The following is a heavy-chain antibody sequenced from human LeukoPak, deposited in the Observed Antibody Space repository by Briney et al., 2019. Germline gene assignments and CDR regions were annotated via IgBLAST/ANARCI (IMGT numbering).Heavy chain of an antibody. CDR1: GFTFSSYG. Sequence: PGGSLRLSCAASGFTFSSYGMSWVRQAPGKGLEWVSAISGSGGSTYYADSVKGRFTISRDNSKNTLYLQMNSLRAEDTAVYYCAKEGGQGYYYYMDVWGKGTTVTISS. CDR3: AKEGGQGYYYYMDV. V-gene: IGHV3-23*01. J-gene: IGHJ6*03. CDR2: ISGSGGST. D-gene: IGHD2-15*01.